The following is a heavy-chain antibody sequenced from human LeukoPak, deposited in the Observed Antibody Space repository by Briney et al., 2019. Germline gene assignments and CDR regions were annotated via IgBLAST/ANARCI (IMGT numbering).Heavy chain of an antibody. CDR1: GGTLSSYA. V-gene: IGHV1-69*04. D-gene: IGHD5-18*01. CDR3: ARDTVDTVMVVSMDV. Sequence: ASVKVSCKASGGTLSSYAISWVRQAPGQGLEWMGRIIPILGIANYAQKFQGSVTITADKSTSTAYMELSSLRSEDTAVYYCARDTVDTVMVVSMDVWGQGTTVTVSS. CDR2: IIPILGIA. J-gene: IGHJ6*02.